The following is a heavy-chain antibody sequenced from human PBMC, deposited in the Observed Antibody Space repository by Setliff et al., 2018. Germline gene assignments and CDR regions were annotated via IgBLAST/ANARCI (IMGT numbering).Heavy chain of an antibody. Sequence: GGSLRLSCAASGFTFSSYGMHWVRQAPGKGLEWVAFIRYDGSNKYYADSVKGRVTMTRDTSTSTVYMDMSSLRSEDTAVYYCARDVFPYHYEGAFDIWGQGTMVTVSS. J-gene: IGHJ3*02. CDR1: GFTFSSYG. CDR3: ARDVFPYHYEGAFDI. V-gene: IGHV3-30*02. CDR2: IRYDGSNK. D-gene: IGHD3-22*01.